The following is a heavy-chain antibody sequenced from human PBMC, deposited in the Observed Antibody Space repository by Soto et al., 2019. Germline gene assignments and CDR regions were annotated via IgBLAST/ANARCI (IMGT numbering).Heavy chain of an antibody. CDR3: ARDRDSSGWLDAFDI. V-gene: IGHV1-18*01. CDR2: ISAYNGNT. D-gene: IGHD6-19*01. J-gene: IGHJ3*02. Sequence: ASVKVSCKASGYTFTSYGISWVRQAPGQGLEWMGWISAYNGNTNHAQKLQGRVTMTTDTSTSTAYMELRSLRSDDTAVYYCARDRDSSGWLDAFDIWGQGTMVTVSS. CDR1: GYTFTSYG.